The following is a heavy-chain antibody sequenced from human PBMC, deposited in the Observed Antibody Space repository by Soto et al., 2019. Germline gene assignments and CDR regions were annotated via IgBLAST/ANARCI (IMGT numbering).Heavy chain of an antibody. CDR1: GGSISSSSYY. J-gene: IGHJ4*02. D-gene: IGHD2-8*01. CDR2: IYYSGST. V-gene: IGHV4-39*01. Sequence: SETLSLTCTVSGGSISSSSYYWGWIRQPPGKGLEWIGSIYYSGSTYYNPSLKSRVTISVDTSKNQFSLKLSSVTAADTAVYYCARRTYCTNGVCFDYWGQGTLVTVYS. CDR3: ARRTYCTNGVCFDY.